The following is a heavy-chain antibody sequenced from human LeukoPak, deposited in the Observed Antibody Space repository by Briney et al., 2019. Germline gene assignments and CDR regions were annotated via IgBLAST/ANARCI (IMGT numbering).Heavy chain of an antibody. Sequence: PSQTLSLTCTVSGGSISSGDYYWSWIRQPPGKGLEWIGYIYYSGSTYYNPSLKSRVTISVDTSKNQFSLKLSSVTAADTAVYYCAREGCSSTSCYYYNYMDVWGKGTTVTVSS. J-gene: IGHJ6*03. D-gene: IGHD2-2*01. CDR1: GGSISSGDYY. V-gene: IGHV4-30-4*08. CDR2: IYYSGST. CDR3: AREGCSSTSCYYYNYMDV.